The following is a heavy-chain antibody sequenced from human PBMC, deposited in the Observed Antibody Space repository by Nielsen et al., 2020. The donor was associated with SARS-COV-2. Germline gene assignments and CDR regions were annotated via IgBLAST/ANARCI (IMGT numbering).Heavy chain of an antibody. V-gene: IGHV3-30*01. CDR1: GFTFSSYA. J-gene: IGHJ3*02. Sequence: GGSLRLSCAASGFTFSSYAMHWVRQAPGKGLEWVAVVSYDGSGIYYADSVKGRFTISRDNSKNTLYLQMNSLRAEDAAIYYCAKREKGQWLVPGDIWGQGTLVTVSS. CDR3: AKREKGQWLVPGDI. CDR2: VSYDGSGI. D-gene: IGHD6-19*01.